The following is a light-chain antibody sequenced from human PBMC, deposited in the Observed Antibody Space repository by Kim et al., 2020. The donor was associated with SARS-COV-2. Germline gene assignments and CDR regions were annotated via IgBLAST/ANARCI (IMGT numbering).Light chain of an antibody. CDR1: KLGDLY. V-gene: IGLV3-1*01. CDR3: QAWNSSIVI. Sequence: SVSPGQTASITCSGEKLGDLYVCWYQQKTGQSPVLVIYEDTNRPSGIPGRFSGANSGNTATLTISGTQGMDEADYYCQAWNSSIVIFGGGTQLTVL. J-gene: IGLJ2*01. CDR2: EDT.